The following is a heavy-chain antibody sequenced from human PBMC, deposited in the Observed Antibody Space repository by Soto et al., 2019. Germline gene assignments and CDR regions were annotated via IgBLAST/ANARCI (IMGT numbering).Heavy chain of an antibody. Sequence: QVQLQESGPGLVKPSQTLSLTCTVSGGSISSGGYYWSWIRQHPGKGLEWIGYIYYSGSTYYNPSLKSRVTISVDTSKNQFSRKLSSVTAADTAVYYCARRVRCSGGSCYLSSLDYWGQGTLVTVSS. CDR3: ARRVRCSGGSCYLSSLDY. D-gene: IGHD2-15*01. V-gene: IGHV4-31*03. J-gene: IGHJ4*02. CDR1: GGSISSGGYY. CDR2: IYYSGST.